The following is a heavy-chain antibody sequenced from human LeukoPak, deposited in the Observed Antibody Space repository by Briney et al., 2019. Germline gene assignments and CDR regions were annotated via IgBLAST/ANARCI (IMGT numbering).Heavy chain of an antibody. CDR3: ARQTLWFGYY. CDR1: GGSISSSSYY. V-gene: IGHV4-39*01. Sequence: PSETLSLTCTVSGGSISSSSYYWGWIRQPPGKGLEWIGSTYYSGSTYYNPSLKSRVTISVDTSKNQFSLKLSSVTAADTAVYYCARQTLWFGYYWGQGTLVTVSS. CDR2: TYYSGST. J-gene: IGHJ4*02. D-gene: IGHD3-10*01.